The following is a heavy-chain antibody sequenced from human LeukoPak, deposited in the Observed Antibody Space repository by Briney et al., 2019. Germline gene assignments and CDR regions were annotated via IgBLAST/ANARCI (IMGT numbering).Heavy chain of an antibody. J-gene: IGHJ4*02. V-gene: IGHV1-69*01. CDR1: GGTFSSYA. CDR2: IIPIFGTA. D-gene: IGHD3-16*01. Sequence: SVKVSCKASGGTFSSYAISWVRQAPGQELEWMGGIIPIFGTANYAQKFQGRVTITADESTSTAYMELRSLRSDDTAVYYCARDSGGRGHFDLWGQGTLVTVSS. CDR3: ARDSGGRGHFDL.